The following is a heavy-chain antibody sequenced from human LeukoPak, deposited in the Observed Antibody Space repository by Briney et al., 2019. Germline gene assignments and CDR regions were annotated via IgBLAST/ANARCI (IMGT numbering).Heavy chain of an antibody. Sequence: GASVKVSCKASGYTFTGYYMHWVRQAPGQGLEWMGRINPNSGGTNYAQKFQGRVTMTRDTSISTAYMELSRLRSDDTAVYYWARRSRTVHAFDIWGQGTMVTVSS. D-gene: IGHD4-17*01. CDR3: ARRSRTVHAFDI. CDR1: GYTFTGYY. J-gene: IGHJ3*02. V-gene: IGHV1-2*06. CDR2: INPNSGGT.